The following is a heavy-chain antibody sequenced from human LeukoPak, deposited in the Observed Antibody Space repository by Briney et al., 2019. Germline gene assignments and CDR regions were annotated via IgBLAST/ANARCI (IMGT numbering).Heavy chain of an antibody. V-gene: IGHV4-39*01. J-gene: IGHJ4*02. CDR2: IYYSGST. CDR3: AGHLRWLDY. Sequence: SETLSLTCTVSGGSISSSSYYWGWIRQPPGKGLEWIGSIYYSGSTYYNPSLKSRVTISVDTSKNQFSLKLSSVTAADTAVYYCAGHLRWLDYWGQGTLVTVSS. D-gene: IGHD4-23*01. CDR1: GGSISSSSYY.